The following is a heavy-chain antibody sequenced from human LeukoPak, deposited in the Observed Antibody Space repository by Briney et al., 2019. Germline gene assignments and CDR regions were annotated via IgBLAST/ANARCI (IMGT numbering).Heavy chain of an antibody. CDR1: GFTFDDYG. J-gene: IGHJ6*03. CDR2: INWNGGST. Sequence: SGRSLRLSCAASGFTFDDYGMSWVRQAPGKGLEWVSGINWNGGSTGYADSVKGRFTISRDNAKNSLYLQMNSLRAEDTALYYCAREGGATPLYYYYYMDVWGKGTTVTVSS. V-gene: IGHV3-20*04. D-gene: IGHD1-26*01. CDR3: AREGGATPLYYYYYMDV.